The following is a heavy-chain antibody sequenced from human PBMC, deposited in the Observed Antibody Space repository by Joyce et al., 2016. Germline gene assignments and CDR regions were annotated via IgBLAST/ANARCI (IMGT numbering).Heavy chain of an antibody. CDR3: AKSSGSGSTYYFDF. CDR2: SSATGGST. V-gene: IGHV3-23*01. Sequence: EVQLLESGGGLVQPGGSPRLSCAASGFTFSSYARNWVRQSPGKGLECVSASSATGGSTYYADSVKGRFTISRDSSKNTLYLQMNSLRAEDTAVYYCAKSSGSGSTYYFDFWGQGTLVTVSS. D-gene: IGHD3-10*01. CDR1: GFTFSSYA. J-gene: IGHJ4*02.